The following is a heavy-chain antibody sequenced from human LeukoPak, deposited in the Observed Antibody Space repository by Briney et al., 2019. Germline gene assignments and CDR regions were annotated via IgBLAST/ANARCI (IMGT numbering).Heavy chain of an antibody. Sequence: SETLSLTCTVSGGSISSSSYYWGWIAQPPGKGLGWIGSIYYSGSTYYNPSLKSRVTISVDTSKNQFSLKLSSVTAADMAVYYCAGHGSSGTDAFDIWGQGTMVTVSS. CDR2: IYYSGST. CDR1: GGSISSSSYY. V-gene: IGHV4-39*01. D-gene: IGHD6-19*01. J-gene: IGHJ3*02. CDR3: AGHGSSGTDAFDI.